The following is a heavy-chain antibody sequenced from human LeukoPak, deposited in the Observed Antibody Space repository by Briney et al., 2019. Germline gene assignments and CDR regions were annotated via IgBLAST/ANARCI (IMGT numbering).Heavy chain of an antibody. CDR1: GFTFSNAW. J-gene: IGHJ4*02. V-gene: IGHV3-15*01. CDR2: IKSKTDGWTT. Sequence: GGSLRLSCAASGFTFSNAWMSWVRQAPGRGLEWVGRIKSKTDGWTTDYAAPVKGRFTISRDDSRNTLYLQMNSLKTEDTAVYYCTTPLYYYESSGYVYWGQGALVTVSS. D-gene: IGHD3-22*01. CDR3: TTPLYYYESSGYVY.